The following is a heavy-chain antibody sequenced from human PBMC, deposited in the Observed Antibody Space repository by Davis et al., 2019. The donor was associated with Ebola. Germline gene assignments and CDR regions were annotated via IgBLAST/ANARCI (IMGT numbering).Heavy chain of an antibody. V-gene: IGHV1-18*04. J-gene: IGHJ5*01. D-gene: IGHD3-9*01. CDR3: ARVNAVTGYSRFDS. CDR1: GYTFTNYG. Sequence: ASVKVSCKASGYTFTNYGVSWVRQAPGQGLEWMGWISAYNGNTNYAQKLQGRVTMTTDTSTSTAYMELRSLRSDDTAVYYCARVNAVTGYSRFDSWGQGTLVTVSS. CDR2: ISAYNGNT.